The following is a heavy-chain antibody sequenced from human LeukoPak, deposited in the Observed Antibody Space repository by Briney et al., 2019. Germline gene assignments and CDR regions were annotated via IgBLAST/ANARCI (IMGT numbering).Heavy chain of an antibody. Sequence: GGSLRLSCAASGFSFSSYGMHWVRQAPGKGLEWVAFIRYDGNNKYYADSVKGRFTISRDNSKNTLYVQMNSLRAEDTAVYYCAKDNRADWLCDYWGQGTLVTVSS. J-gene: IGHJ4*02. D-gene: IGHD3/OR15-3a*01. CDR3: AKDNRADWLCDY. CDR1: GFSFSSYG. CDR2: IRYDGNNK. V-gene: IGHV3-30*02.